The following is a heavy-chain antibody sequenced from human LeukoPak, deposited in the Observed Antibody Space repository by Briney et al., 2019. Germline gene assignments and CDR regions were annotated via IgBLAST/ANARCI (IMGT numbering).Heavy chain of an antibody. Sequence: GGSLRLSCAASGFTFSSYAMSWVRQAPGKGLEWVSAISGSGGSTYYADSVKGRFTISRDNSKNTLYLQMNSLRAEDTAVYYCASHYTRGYSGYAGIYYFDYWGQGTLVTVSS. CDR1: GFTFSSYA. CDR3: ASHYTRGYSGYAGIYYFDY. D-gene: IGHD5-12*01. V-gene: IGHV3-23*01. J-gene: IGHJ4*02. CDR2: ISGSGGST.